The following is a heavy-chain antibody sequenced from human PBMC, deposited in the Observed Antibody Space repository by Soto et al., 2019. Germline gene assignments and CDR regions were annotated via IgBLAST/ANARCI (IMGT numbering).Heavy chain of an antibody. V-gene: IGHV3-48*02. D-gene: IGHD3-3*01. Sequence: PGGSLRLSCAASGFTFSSYSMNWVRQAPGKGLEWVSYISSSSSTIYYADSVKGRFTISRDNAKNSLYLQMNSLRDEDTAVYYCGAGYYTWEDYYGMDVWGQGTKVTVSS. CDR2: ISSSSSTI. CDR1: GFTFSSYS. J-gene: IGHJ6*02. CDR3: GAGYYTWEDYYGMDV.